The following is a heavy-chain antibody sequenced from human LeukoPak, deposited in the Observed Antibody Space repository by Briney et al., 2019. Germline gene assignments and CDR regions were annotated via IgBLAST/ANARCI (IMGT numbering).Heavy chain of an antibody. CDR2: ISGSGGST. J-gene: IGHJ6*02. CDR3: AKSYGSGSYFIYYYGMDV. V-gene: IGHV3-23*01. Sequence: GGSLRLSCAASGFTFSSYAMSWVRQAPGKGLEXXXAISGSGGSTYYADSVKGRFTISRDNSKNTLYLQMNSLRAEDTAVYYCAKSYGSGSYFIYYYGMDVWGQGTTVTASS. D-gene: IGHD3-10*01. CDR1: GFTFSSYA.